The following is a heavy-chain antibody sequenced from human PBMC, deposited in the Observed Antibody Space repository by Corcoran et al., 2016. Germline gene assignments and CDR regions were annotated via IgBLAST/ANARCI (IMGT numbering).Heavy chain of an antibody. D-gene: IGHD1-7*01. CDR1: GGSFSGYY. V-gene: IGHV4-34*01. J-gene: IGHJ5*02. CDR3: ARGYITGTTDWFHP. Sequence: QVQLQQWGAGLLKPSETLSLTCAVYGGSFSGYYWSWIRQPPGKGLEWIGEINHSGSTNYNPSLKSRVTISVDTSKNQFSLKLSSVTAADTAVYYCARGYITGTTDWFHPWGQGTLVTVSS. CDR2: INHSGST.